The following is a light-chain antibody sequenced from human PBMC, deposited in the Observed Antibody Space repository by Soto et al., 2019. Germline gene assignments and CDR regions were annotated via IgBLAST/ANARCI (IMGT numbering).Light chain of an antibody. CDR3: QQRSNWPT. CDR1: QSVSSY. CDR2: DAS. J-gene: IGKJ3*01. V-gene: IGKV3-11*01. Sequence: EIVLTQSPATLSLSPGERATLSCRASQSVSSYLAWYQLKPGQAPRLLIYDASNRATGIPARFSGSGSGTDLTLTISSLAPEDFAVYYCQQRSNWPTFGPGTKVDIK.